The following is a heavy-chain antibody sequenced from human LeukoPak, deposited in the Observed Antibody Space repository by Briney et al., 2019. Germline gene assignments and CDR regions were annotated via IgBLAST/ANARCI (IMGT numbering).Heavy chain of an antibody. CDR1: GGTFSSYA. J-gene: IGHJ4*02. CDR2: IIPIFGTA. Sequence: GSSVKVSCKASGGTFSSYAISWVRQAPGQGLEWMGGIIPIFGTANYAQKFQGRVTITADKSTGTAYMELSSLRSEDTAVYYCARDKGGYSSYVSFDYWGQGTLVTVSS. CDR3: ARDKGGYSSYVSFDY. D-gene: IGHD5-12*01. V-gene: IGHV1-69*06.